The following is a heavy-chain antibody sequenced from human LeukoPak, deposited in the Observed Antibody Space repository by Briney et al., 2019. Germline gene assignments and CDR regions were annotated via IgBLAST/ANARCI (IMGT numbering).Heavy chain of an antibody. V-gene: IGHV3-74*01. Sequence: GGSLRLSCAASGFTFSSYWMHWVRQAPGKGLVWVSRINSDGSSTSYADSVEGRFTISRDNAKNTLYLQMNSLRAEDTAVYYCARDLKGRVTRNSNYFDYWGQGTLVTVSS. D-gene: IGHD2-15*01. J-gene: IGHJ4*02. CDR3: ARDLKGRVTRNSNYFDY. CDR1: GFTFSSYW. CDR2: INSDGSST.